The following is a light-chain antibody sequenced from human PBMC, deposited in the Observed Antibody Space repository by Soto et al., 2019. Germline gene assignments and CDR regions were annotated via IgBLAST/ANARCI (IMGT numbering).Light chain of an antibody. Sequence: DIVMTQSPDSLAVSLGERAAINCKSSQSVLSSSNNKNYLAWYQQKPGQPPKLLIYWASTRESGVPDRFSGSGSGTDFTLTISSLQAEDVAVYYCQQYYSTPLTFGGGTKGDIK. CDR3: QQYYSTPLT. J-gene: IGKJ4*01. CDR2: WAS. V-gene: IGKV4-1*01. CDR1: QSVLSSSNNKNY.